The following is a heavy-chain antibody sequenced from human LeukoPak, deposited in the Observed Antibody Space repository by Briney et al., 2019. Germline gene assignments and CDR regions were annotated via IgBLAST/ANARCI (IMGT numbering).Heavy chain of an antibody. CDR3: TREGKDSSSWYSYAFDI. CDR1: GFTFGDYA. D-gene: IGHD6-13*01. V-gene: IGHV3-49*03. J-gene: IGHJ3*02. CDR2: IRIKAYGGTT. Sequence: GGSLRLSWTASGFTFGDYAMSWFRQAPGKGLEWVGFIRIKAYGGTTEFAASVKGRFTISRDDSKSIAYLQMNSLKTEDTAVYYCTREGKDSSSWYSYAFDIWGQGTMVTVSS.